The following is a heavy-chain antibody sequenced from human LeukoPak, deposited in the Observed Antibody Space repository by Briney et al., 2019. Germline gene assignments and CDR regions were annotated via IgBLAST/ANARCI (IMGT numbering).Heavy chain of an antibody. D-gene: IGHD3-10*01. CDR3: ARVRYYGPGIYYRGLAY. CDR2: MNPNSGNT. V-gene: IGHV1-8*01. J-gene: IGHJ4*02. Sequence: ASVKVSCKASGYTFSTYDINWVRQATGQGLEWMGWMNPNSGNTGYAQKFQGRVTMARNTSISTAYMELSGLRSEDTAVYYCARVRYYGPGIYYRGLAYWGQGSLVTVSS. CDR1: GYTFSTYD.